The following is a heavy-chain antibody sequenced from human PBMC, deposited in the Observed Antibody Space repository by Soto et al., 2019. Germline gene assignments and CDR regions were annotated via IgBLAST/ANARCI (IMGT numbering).Heavy chain of an antibody. D-gene: IGHD6-19*01. Sequence: SETLSLTCTVSGGSISSSNYYWGWIRQPPGKGLEWIGSIYDSGITYYNPSLKSRVTISVDTSKSQISLKLNSVTAADTAVYYCARGDSSGWHYFYYGMDVWGQGTTVT. CDR1: GGSISSSNYY. V-gene: IGHV4-39*01. CDR2: IYDSGIT. J-gene: IGHJ6*02. CDR3: ARGDSSGWHYFYYGMDV.